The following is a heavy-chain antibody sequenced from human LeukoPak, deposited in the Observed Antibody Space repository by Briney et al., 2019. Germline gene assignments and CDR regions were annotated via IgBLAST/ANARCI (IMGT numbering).Heavy chain of an antibody. Sequence: PSETLSLTCTVSGGSISSHFWTWIRQPAGKGLEWIGRIYTSGSTNYNPSLKSRVTISVDTSKNQFSLKLSSVTAADTAVYYCARGGSYRYYYYYMDVWGKGTTVTISS. CDR1: GGSISSHF. V-gene: IGHV4-4*07. CDR3: ARGGSYRYYYYYMDV. J-gene: IGHJ6*03. CDR2: IYTSGST. D-gene: IGHD1-26*01.